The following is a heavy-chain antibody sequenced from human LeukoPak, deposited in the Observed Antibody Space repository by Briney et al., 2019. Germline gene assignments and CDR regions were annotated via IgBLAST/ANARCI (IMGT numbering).Heavy chain of an antibody. Sequence: GGSLRLSCAASGFTFSSYNMNWVRQAPGKGLEWVSSISSSSNYIYYADSVRGRFTISRDNAKNSLYLQMNSLRAEDTAVYYCARVLGNYYYYGMDVWGQWTTVTVSS. D-gene: IGHD3-16*01. J-gene: IGHJ6*02. CDR3: ARVLGNYYYYGMDV. CDR2: ISSSSNYI. CDR1: GFTFSSYN. V-gene: IGHV3-21*01.